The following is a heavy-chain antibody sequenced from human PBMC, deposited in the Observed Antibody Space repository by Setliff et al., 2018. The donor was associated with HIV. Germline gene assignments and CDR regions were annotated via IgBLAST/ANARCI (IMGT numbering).Heavy chain of an antibody. J-gene: IGHJ5*02. D-gene: IGHD6-13*01. CDR2: ISSSGNTI. CDR3: ARVRYSSSWNWFDP. V-gene: IGHV3-48*01. Sequence: GSLRLSCAASGFTFISYWMSWVRQAPGKGLEWVSYISSSGNTIYYADSVKGRFTISRDNAKNSLYLQMNSLRAEDTALYHCARVRYSSSWNWFDPWGQGTLVTVSS. CDR1: GFTFISYW.